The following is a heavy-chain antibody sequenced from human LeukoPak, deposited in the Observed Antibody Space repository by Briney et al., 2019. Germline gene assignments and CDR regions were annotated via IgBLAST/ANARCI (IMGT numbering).Heavy chain of an antibody. CDR1: GDSVSSNTAA. J-gene: IGHJ4*02. Sequence: SQTLPLTCAISGDSVSSNTAAWNWIRQSPSSGLEWLGRTYYRSTWLYDYALSLKSRININPDTSKNQFSLHLNSVTPEDTAVYYCVRDGEGGLDYFDYWGRGTLVTVSS. V-gene: IGHV6-1*01. CDR3: VRDGEGGLDYFDY. D-gene: IGHD3-16*01. CDR2: TYYRSTWLY.